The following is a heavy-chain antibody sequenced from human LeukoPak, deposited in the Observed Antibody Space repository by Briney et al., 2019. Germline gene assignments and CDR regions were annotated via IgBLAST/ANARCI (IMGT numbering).Heavy chain of an antibody. CDR3: ARSPPYYYDSSGYYPPWDY. CDR2: IYYSGST. D-gene: IGHD3-22*01. V-gene: IGHV4-59*01. J-gene: IGHJ4*02. CDR1: DGSISSYY. Sequence: SETLSLTCTVSDGSISSYYGRWIRQPPGKGLEWIGYIYYSGSTNYNPSLKSRVTISVDTSKNQFSLKLGSVTAADTAVYYCARSPPYYYDSSGYYPPWDYWGQGTPVTVSS.